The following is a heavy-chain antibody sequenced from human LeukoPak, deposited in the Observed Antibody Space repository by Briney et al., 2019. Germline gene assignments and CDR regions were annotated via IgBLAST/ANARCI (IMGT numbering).Heavy chain of an antibody. Sequence: PGGSLRLSCSASGFTVSGTHMSWVRQAPGKGLEWVSAMYTGGTTYYADSVTGRFPVSRDTSRNTLFLHMNSLRAEDTAVYYCAKDEATSGGGLASWGQGTLVIVSS. CDR1: GFTVSGTH. D-gene: IGHD3-16*01. J-gene: IGHJ5*01. V-gene: IGHV3-53*01. CDR2: MYTGGTT. CDR3: AKDEATSGGGLAS.